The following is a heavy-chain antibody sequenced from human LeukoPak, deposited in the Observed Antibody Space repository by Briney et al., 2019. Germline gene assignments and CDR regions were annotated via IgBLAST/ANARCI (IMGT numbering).Heavy chain of an antibody. D-gene: IGHD1-26*01. Sequence: GGSLRLSCAASGFTFSSNWMHWVRQAPGKGLVWVSRSNEDGSTTNYADSVKGRFTISRDNAKNTLYLQTNSLTAEDTAVYYCVRDLGGRSGHWGQGTLITVSS. CDR3: VRDLGGRSGH. V-gene: IGHV3-74*01. CDR1: GFTFSSNW. CDR2: SNEDGSTT. J-gene: IGHJ4*02.